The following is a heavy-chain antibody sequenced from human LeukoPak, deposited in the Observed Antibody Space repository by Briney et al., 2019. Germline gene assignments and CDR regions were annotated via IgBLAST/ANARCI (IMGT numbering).Heavy chain of an antibody. CDR3: ASWVQTKYCSSTSCPPGWFDP. CDR1: GGSISSSSYY. Sequence: SETLSLTCTVSGGSISSSSYYWGWIRQPPGKGLEWIGSIYYSGSTYYNPSLKSRVTISVDTSKNQFSLKLSSVTAADTAVYYCASWVQTKYCSSTSCPPGWFDPWGQGTLVTVSS. J-gene: IGHJ5*02. CDR2: IYYSGST. V-gene: IGHV4-39*01. D-gene: IGHD2-2*01.